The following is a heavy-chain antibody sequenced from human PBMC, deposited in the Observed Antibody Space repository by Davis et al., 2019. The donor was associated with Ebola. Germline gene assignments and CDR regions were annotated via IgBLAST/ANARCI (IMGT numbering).Heavy chain of an antibody. Sequence: KFQGRVTITRDTSTSTAYMELRSLRSDDTAAYYCARGGIQIWSSHYFDYWGQGSLVTVSS. CDR3: ARGGIQIWSSHYFDY. D-gene: IGHD5-18*01. J-gene: IGHJ4*02. V-gene: IGHV1-18*01.